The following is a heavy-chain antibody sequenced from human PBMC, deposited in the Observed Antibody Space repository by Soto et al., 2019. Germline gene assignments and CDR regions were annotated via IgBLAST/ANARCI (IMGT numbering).Heavy chain of an antibody. CDR2: IYYSGST. V-gene: IGHV4-59*01. Sequence: PSETLSLTCTVSGGSISSYYWSWIRQPPGKGLEWIGYIYYSGSTNYNPSLKSRVTISVDTSKNQFSLKLSSVTAADTAVYYCARGLMDSGSYISRDPYYYFYYGMDVWGQGTTVTVSS. D-gene: IGHD1-26*01. J-gene: IGHJ6*02. CDR1: GGSISSYY. CDR3: ARGLMDSGSYISRDPYYYFYYGMDV.